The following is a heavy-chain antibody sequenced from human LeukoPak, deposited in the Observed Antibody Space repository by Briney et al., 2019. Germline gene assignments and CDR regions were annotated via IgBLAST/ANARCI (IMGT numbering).Heavy chain of an antibody. J-gene: IGHJ4*02. CDR3: ARGWRWLGQEVGY. V-gene: IGHV7-4-1*02. Sequence: ASVKVSCKASGYTFTSYAMHWVRQAPGQRLEWMGWINAKTGNPTYAQGFTRRFVFSLDTSVNTAYLHISNLKTEDTAIYFCARGWRWLGQEVGYWGQGTLVTVSS. CDR1: GYTFTSYA. CDR2: INAKTGNP. D-gene: IGHD6-19*01.